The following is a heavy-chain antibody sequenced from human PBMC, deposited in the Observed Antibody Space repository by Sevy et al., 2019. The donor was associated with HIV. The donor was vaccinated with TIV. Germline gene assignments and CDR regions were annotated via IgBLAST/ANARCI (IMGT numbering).Heavy chain of an antibody. V-gene: IGHV3-30-3*01. CDR1: GFTFSSYA. Sequence: GGSLRLSCAASGFTFSSYAMHWVRQAPGMGLEWVAVISYDGSNKYYADSVKGRFTISRDNSKNTLYLQMNSLRAEDTAVYYCARDPRYYYDSSGDSDYWGQRTLVTVSS. CDR2: ISYDGSNK. D-gene: IGHD3-22*01. CDR3: ARDPRYYYDSSGDSDY. J-gene: IGHJ4*02.